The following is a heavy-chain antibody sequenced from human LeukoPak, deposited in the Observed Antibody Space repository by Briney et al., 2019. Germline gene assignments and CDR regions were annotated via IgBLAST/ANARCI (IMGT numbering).Heavy chain of an antibody. J-gene: IGHJ5*02. CDR3: AKAYGSGSYYQNWFDP. D-gene: IGHD3-10*01. CDR2: ISSSGSTI. CDR1: GFTFSDYY. V-gene: IGHV3-11*01. Sequence: GGSLRLSCAASGFTFSDYYMSWIRQAPGKGLEWVSYISSSGSTIYYADSVKGRFTISRDNAKNSLYLQMNSLRAEDAAVYYCAKAYGSGSYYQNWFDPWGQGTLVTVSS.